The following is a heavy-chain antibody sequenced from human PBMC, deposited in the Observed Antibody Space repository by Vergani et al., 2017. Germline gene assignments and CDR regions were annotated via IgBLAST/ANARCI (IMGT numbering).Heavy chain of an antibody. CDR2: ISGSGGST. Sequence: VQLVESGGGVVQPGRSLRLSCAASGFTFSSYAMSWVRQAPGKGLEWVSAISGSGGSTYYADSVKGRFTISRDNSKNTLYLQMNSLRAEDTAVYYCAKDGSGSYQPYYYGMDVWGQGTTVTVSS. V-gene: IGHV3-23*04. J-gene: IGHJ6*02. CDR1: GFTFSSYA. CDR3: AKDGSGSYQPYYYGMDV. D-gene: IGHD1-26*01.